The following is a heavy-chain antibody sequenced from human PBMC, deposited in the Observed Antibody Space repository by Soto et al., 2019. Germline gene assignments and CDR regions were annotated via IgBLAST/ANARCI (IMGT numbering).Heavy chain of an antibody. D-gene: IGHD3-3*02. Sequence: AETLSLTCAVSGSSINSSGYYWFWIRHPPGKGLEWIGSMFYGVSTYYNPSLKSRVTVSVDTFKNQFSLNLRSVTAADTAVYYCARLPSRHLVDYWGQGTLVTVSS. CDR3: ARLPSRHLVDY. CDR1: GSSINSSGYY. J-gene: IGHJ4*02. V-gene: IGHV4-39*01. CDR2: MFYGVST.